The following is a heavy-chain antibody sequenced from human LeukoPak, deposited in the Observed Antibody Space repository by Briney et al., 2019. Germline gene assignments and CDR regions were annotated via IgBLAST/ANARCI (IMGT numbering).Heavy chain of an antibody. V-gene: IGHV3-23*01. Sequence: GGSLRLSCAASGLTFSSYAMSWVRQAPGKGLEWVSAISGSGGSTYYADSVKGRSTISRDNSKNTLYLQMNRLRAKDTAVYYCATDSGWHLPSDYWGPGTLVTVSS. CDR3: ATDSGWHLPSDY. CDR1: GLTFSSYA. J-gene: IGHJ4*02. CDR2: ISGSGGST. D-gene: IGHD6-19*01.